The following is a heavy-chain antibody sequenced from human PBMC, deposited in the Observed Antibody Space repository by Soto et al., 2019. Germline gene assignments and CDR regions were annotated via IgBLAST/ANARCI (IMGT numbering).Heavy chain of an antibody. CDR2: ISSSSSYI. V-gene: IGHV3-21*01. CDR1: GFTFSSYS. D-gene: IGHD1-1*01. Sequence: GGSLILSCAASGFTFSSYSMSWVRQAPGKGLEWVSSISSSSSYIYYADSVKGRFTISRDNAKNSLYLQMNSLRAEDTAVYYCARSNDANAFEMWGQGTMVTV. J-gene: IGHJ3*02. CDR3: ARSNDANAFEM.